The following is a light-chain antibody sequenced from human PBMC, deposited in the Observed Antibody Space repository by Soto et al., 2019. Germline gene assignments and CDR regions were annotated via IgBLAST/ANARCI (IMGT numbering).Light chain of an antibody. V-gene: IGLV1-40*01. Sequence: QSVLTQPPSVSGAPGQRVTISCTGGSSNIGAGYDVHWYQQLPGTAPKLLIYGNTDRPSGVPDRFSGSKSGTSASLAITGLQPEDEADYYCPSYDISLRGYVFGDGTKVTVL. J-gene: IGLJ1*01. CDR1: SSNIGAGYD. CDR3: PSYDISLRGYV. CDR2: GNT.